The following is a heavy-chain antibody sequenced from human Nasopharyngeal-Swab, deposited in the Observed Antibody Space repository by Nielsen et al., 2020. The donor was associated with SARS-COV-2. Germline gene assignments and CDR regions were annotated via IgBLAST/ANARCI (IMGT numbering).Heavy chain of an antibody. CDR2: IGRYGTDI. J-gene: IGHJ6*02. D-gene: IGHD3-3*01. V-gene: IGHV3-21*01. Sequence: VHQAPGKGLEWVSSIGRYGTDIFHADSVKGRFSVFRDAANKSIYLQMRSLRAEDTAVYYCARGTVFGVANGMDVWGQGTTVTVSS. CDR3: ARGTVFGVANGMDV.